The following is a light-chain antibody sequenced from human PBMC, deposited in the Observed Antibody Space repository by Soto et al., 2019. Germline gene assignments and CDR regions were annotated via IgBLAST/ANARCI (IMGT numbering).Light chain of an antibody. Sequence: QSALTQPASVSGSPGQSITISCTGTSSDVGGYNYVSWYQQYPGKAPKLMIYDVSNRPSGVSNRFSGSKSGNTASLTISGLQAEDESDYYCSSYTGSRTYVFGTGTKVTVL. CDR1: SSDVGGYNY. CDR3: SSYTGSRTYV. CDR2: DVS. J-gene: IGLJ1*01. V-gene: IGLV2-14*01.